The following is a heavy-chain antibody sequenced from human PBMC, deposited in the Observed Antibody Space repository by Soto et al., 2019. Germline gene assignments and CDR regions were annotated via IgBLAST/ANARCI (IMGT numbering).Heavy chain of an antibody. CDR1: GASVNSPPYS. D-gene: IGHD4-17*01. CDR3: QAADYGGIVDY. Sequence: QILLQESGPGLVKPSETLSLICAVSGASVNSPPYSWTWVRQPPGKGLEWIGYVHNSGSTKYDPSFQGRVSISLDTSKNPFSLRLTSVTAADAAVYYCQAADYGGIVDYLGQGTLVSVSS. J-gene: IGHJ4*02. V-gene: IGHV4-61*03. CDR2: VHNSGST.